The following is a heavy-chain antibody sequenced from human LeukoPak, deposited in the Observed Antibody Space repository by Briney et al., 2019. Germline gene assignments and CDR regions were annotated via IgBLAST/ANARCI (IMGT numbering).Heavy chain of an antibody. J-gene: IGHJ4*02. D-gene: IGHD4-17*01. Sequence: PSETLSLTCAVCGGSFSGYYWSWIRQPPGQGLEWIGEINHSGSTNYNPSLKSRVTISVDTSKNQFSLKLSSVTAADTAVYYCARGTMTTVTYYFDYWGQGTLVTVSS. CDR2: INHSGST. CDR1: GGSFSGYY. CDR3: ARGTMTTVTYYFDY. V-gene: IGHV4-34*01.